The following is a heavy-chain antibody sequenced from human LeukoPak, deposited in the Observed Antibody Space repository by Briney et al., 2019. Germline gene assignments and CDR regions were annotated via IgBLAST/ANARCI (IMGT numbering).Heavy chain of an antibody. Sequence: SETLSLTRAVYGGSFSGYYWSWIRQPPGKGLEWIGEINHSGSTNYNPSLKSRVTISVDTSKNQFSLKLSSVTAADTAVYYCTVVPAAISAEYFQHWGQGTLVTVSS. CDR3: TVVPAAISAEYFQH. V-gene: IGHV4-34*01. J-gene: IGHJ1*01. CDR1: GGSFSGYY. CDR2: INHSGST. D-gene: IGHD2-2*01.